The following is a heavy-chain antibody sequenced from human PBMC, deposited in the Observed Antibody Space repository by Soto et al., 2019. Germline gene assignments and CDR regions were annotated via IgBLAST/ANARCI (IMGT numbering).Heavy chain of an antibody. CDR1: GGTFSIYG. V-gene: IGHV1-69*01. D-gene: IGHD2-8*02. CDR3: ATSVGIAPTGEDGMDV. Sequence: QVQLVQSGAEVKKTGSSVKVSCKASGGTFSIYGFSWVRQAPGQGPEWIGGIIPILTTPNYAQKFHGRVTIVAVESTTTLYMKLSSLKAEDTAVYYCATSVGIAPTGEDGMDVWGQGTSVTVSS. CDR2: IIPILTTP. J-gene: IGHJ6*02.